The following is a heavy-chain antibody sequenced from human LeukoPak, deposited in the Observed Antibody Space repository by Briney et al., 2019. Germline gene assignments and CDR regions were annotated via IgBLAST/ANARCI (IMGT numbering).Heavy chain of an antibody. V-gene: IGHV3-30*02. J-gene: IGHJ4*02. Sequence: GGSLRLSRAASGFTFNTYDMYWVRQAPGKGLEWVTFIRHDGNSKHYADSVKGRFTISRDISKNTVYLQMNSLRHEDTAMYYCAKGRGYYLDYWGQGTLVTVSS. CDR3: AKGRGYYLDY. D-gene: IGHD3-22*01. CDR1: GFTFNTYD. CDR2: IRHDGNSK.